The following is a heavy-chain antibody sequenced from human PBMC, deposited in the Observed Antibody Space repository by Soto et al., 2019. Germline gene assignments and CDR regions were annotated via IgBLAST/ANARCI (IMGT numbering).Heavy chain of an antibody. Sequence: PSETLSLTCTVSGGSISSSSYYWGWIRQPPGKGLEWIGSIYYSGSTYYNPSLKSRVTISVDTSKNQFSLKLSSVTAADTAVYYCARTRAVLLWLGEPPQQYAFDIWGQGTMVAVPS. CDR2: IYYSGST. V-gene: IGHV4-39*01. J-gene: IGHJ3*02. CDR1: GGSISSSSYY. CDR3: ARTRAVLLWLGEPPQQYAFDI. D-gene: IGHD3-10*01.